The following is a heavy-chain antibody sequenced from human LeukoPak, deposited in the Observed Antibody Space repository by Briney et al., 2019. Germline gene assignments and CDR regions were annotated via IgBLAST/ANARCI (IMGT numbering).Heavy chain of an antibody. Sequence: GGSLRLSCAASGXTLRNYAMTWIRQAPGKGLQWVSVISGDGESTYYADSVRGWFTISRDNSKNTMYLQMNNLRAEDTAIYYCAKDRDCSSTGCYVFANWGQGTLVTVSS. CDR2: ISGDGEST. V-gene: IGHV3-23*01. J-gene: IGHJ4*02. CDR1: GXTLRNYA. CDR3: AKDRDCSSTGCYVFAN. D-gene: IGHD2-2*01.